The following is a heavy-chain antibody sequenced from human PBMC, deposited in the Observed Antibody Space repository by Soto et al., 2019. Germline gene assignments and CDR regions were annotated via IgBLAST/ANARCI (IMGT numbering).Heavy chain of an antibody. V-gene: IGHV3-23*01. CDR2: ISGSGGST. Sequence: PGGSLRLSCAASGFTFSSYAMSWVRRAPGKGLEWVPAISGSGGSTYYADSVKGRFTISRGNSKNTLYLQMNSLRAEDTAVYYCAKWGSGWSRNFDYWGQGTLVTVSS. CDR1: GFTFSSYA. D-gene: IGHD6-19*01. CDR3: AKWGSGWSRNFDY. J-gene: IGHJ4*02.